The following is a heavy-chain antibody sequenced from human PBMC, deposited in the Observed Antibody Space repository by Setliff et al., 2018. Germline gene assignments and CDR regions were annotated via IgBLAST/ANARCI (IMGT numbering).Heavy chain of an antibody. J-gene: IGHJ4*02. Sequence: GGSLRLSCAASGFTFSSYEMNWVRQAPGKGLEWVSYISSSGSTIYYADSVKGRFTISRDNAKNSLYLQMNSLRAEDTAAYYCASLFAGDFDYWGQGTLVTVSS. V-gene: IGHV3-48*03. CDR1: GFTFSSYE. CDR2: ISSSGSTI. CDR3: ASLFAGDFDY.